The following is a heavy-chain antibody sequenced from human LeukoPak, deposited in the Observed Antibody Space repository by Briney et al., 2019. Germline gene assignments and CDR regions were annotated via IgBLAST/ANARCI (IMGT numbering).Heavy chain of an antibody. CDR3: ARARDIVVVPAAMCALDV. J-gene: IGHJ6*02. CDR1: GFTFSNYA. Sequence: WVSLRLSCAATGFTFSNYAMNWVRQAPGKGLEWVSAVSGSGSYTYYVDSVRGRFTISRDNSKNTLYLQLNSLTAEDTAVYYCARARDIVVVPAAMCALDVWGQGTTVTVSS. D-gene: IGHD2-2*01. V-gene: IGHV3-23*01. CDR2: VSGSGSYT.